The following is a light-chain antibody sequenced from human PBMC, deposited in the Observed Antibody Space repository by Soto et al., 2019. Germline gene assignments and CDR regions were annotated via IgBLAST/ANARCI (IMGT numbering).Light chain of an antibody. CDR3: QSYDSSSVI. J-gene: IGLJ2*01. CDR2: EDD. Sequence: NFMLTQPHSVSESPGKTVTISCTRSSGSIASNYVQWSQQRPGSAPTTLIFEDDHRPSGVPDRFSGYIDGSSNSASLTISGLKAEDEADYYCQSYDSSSVIFGGGTKVTVL. CDR1: SGSIASNY. V-gene: IGLV6-57*03.